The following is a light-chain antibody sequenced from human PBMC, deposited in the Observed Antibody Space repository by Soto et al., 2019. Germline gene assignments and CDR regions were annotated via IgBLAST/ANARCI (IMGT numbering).Light chain of an antibody. Sequence: DIQLTQSPSFLSASVGDRVTISCRASQGMNTYVAWYQQKPGKAPKRLIYGASTLHTGVPSRFSGSESGAEFTLTSSSLQPEDFATYYCQHLHSYPITFGQGTRLEIK. CDR2: GAS. CDR3: QHLHSYPIT. V-gene: IGKV1-9*01. CDR1: QGMNTY. J-gene: IGKJ5*01.